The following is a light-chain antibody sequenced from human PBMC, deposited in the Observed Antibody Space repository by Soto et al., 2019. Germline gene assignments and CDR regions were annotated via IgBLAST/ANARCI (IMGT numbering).Light chain of an antibody. Sequence: DIQMTQSPSTLSASVGDRVTITCRASQSISSWLAWYQQKPGKAPKLLIYDASSLESGVPSRFSGSGSGTEFPLTISSRQPDDFATYYCQQYNSILGTFGQGTKGEIK. V-gene: IGKV1-5*01. CDR2: DAS. CDR1: QSISSW. CDR3: QQYNSILGT. J-gene: IGKJ1*01.